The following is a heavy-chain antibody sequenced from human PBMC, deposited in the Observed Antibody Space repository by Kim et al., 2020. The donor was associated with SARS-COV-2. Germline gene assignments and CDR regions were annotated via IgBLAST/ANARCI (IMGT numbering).Heavy chain of an antibody. CDR3: AKESGSGSYYAWTYYYYGMAV. V-gene: IGHV3-30*18. D-gene: IGHD3-10*01. J-gene: IGHJ6*02. CDR2: ISYDGSNK. CDR1: GFTFSSYG. Sequence: GGSLRLSCAASGFTFSSYGMNWVRQAPGKGLEWVAVISYDGSNKYYADSVKGRFTISRDNSKNTLYLQMNSLRAEDTAVYYCAKESGSGSYYAWTYYYYGMAVWGRGTAVTVSS.